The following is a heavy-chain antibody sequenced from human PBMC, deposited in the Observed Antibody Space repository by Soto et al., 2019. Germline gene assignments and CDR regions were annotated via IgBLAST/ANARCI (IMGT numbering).Heavy chain of an antibody. Sequence: GASVKVSCKASGYTFASYYMHWVRQAPGQGLEWMGIINPSGGSTSYAQKFQGRVTMSRDTSTSTVYMELCSLRAEDTAVYYCARDSSGCQPNWGQGTLVTVSS. CDR1: GYTFASYY. J-gene: IGHJ4*02. CDR2: INPSGGST. CDR3: ARDSSGCQPN. V-gene: IGHV1-46*01. D-gene: IGHD6-19*01.